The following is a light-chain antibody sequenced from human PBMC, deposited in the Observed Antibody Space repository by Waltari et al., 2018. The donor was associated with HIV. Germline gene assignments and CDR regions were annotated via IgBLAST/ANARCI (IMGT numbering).Light chain of an antibody. J-gene: IGLJ1*01. V-gene: IGLV1-44*01. CDR2: SND. CDR1: NSNIGSYP. CDR3: AAWDDSLNGYV. Sequence: QSVLTQPPSASGTPGQRVTISCSGSNSNIGSYPVDWYQQFPGTAPKLLIYSNDQRPSGVPDRFSGSKSGTSASLAISGLQSEDEADYYCAAWDDSLNGYVFGSGTKVTVL.